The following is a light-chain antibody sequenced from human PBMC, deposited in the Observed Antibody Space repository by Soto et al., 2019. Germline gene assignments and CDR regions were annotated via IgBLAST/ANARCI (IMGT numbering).Light chain of an antibody. V-gene: IGLV2-14*01. CDR3: SSYTSSSTVV. J-gene: IGLJ2*01. CDR2: EVS. CDR1: SSDVGGYNY. Sequence: QSVLTQPASVSGSLEQSITISCTGTSSDVGGYNYVSWYQQHPGKAPKLMIYEVSNRPSGVSNRFSGSKSGNTASLTISGLQAEDEADYYCSSYTSSSTVVFGGGTKLTVL.